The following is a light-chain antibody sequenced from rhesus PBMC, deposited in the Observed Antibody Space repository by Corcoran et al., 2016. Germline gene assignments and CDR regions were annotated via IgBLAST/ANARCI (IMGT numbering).Light chain of an antibody. V-gene: IGKV6-47*02. CDR3: QQGNEHPST. CDR1: EGISNY. J-gene: IGKJ4*01. Sequence: DIVMTQSPAFVSVTPGEKVTITCQASEGISNYLHWYQQKPDQAPKLFGQKASQAISGVPSRFTGSGSGTDFTFTISSLEVEDAATYVCQQGNEHPSTFGGGTKVEIK. CDR2: KAS.